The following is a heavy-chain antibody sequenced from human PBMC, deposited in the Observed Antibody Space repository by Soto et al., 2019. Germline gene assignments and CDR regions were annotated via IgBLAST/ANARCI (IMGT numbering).Heavy chain of an antibody. J-gene: IGHJ4*02. CDR3: ARHGGSGPTRDYFSY. V-gene: IGHV4-31*03. D-gene: IGHD2-15*01. CDR1: GGSINNGDYY. CDR2: LHDSGST. Sequence: QVQLQESGPGLVKPSQTLSLICTVSGGSINNGDYYWTWIRQHPGKGLEWIGFLHDSGSTYYNSAIKSRATISVDTSKNHFSLQLTSVTAADTAMYYCARHGGSGPTRDYFSYWGQGILVTVSS.